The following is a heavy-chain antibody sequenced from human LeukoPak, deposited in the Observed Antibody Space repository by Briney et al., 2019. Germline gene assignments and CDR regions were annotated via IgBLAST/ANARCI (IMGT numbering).Heavy chain of an antibody. J-gene: IGHJ4*02. CDR2: ISSSSSYI. V-gene: IGHV3-21*01. D-gene: IGHD5-12*01. Sequence: GGSPRLSCAASGFTFSSYSMNWVRQAPGNGLEWVSSISSSSSYIYYADSVKGRFTISRDNAKNSLYLQMNSLRAEDTAVYYCARVKRVATIPTYDYWGQGTLVTASS. CDR3: ARVKRVATIPTYDY. CDR1: GFTFSSYS.